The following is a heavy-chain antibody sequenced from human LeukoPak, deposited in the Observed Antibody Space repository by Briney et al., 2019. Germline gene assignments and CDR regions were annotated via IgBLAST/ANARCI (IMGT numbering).Heavy chain of an antibody. CDR2: IYHSGST. CDR1: GGSISSSNW. V-gene: IGHV4-4*02. Sequence: SETLSLTCAVSGGSISSSNWWSWVRQPPGKGLEWIGEIYHSGSTNYNPSLRSRVTISVDKSKNQFSLKLSSVTAADTAVYYCARGKYSYGPGGDYWGQGTLVTVSS. CDR3: ARGKYSYGPGGDY. D-gene: IGHD5-18*01. J-gene: IGHJ4*02.